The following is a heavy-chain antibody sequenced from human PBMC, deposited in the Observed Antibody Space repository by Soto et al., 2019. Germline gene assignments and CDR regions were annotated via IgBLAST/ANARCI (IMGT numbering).Heavy chain of an antibody. CDR1: GGSISSSSYY. J-gene: IGHJ4*02. Sequence: QLQLQESGPGLVKPSETLSLTCTVSGGSISSSSYYWGWIRPPPGKGLEWIGSIYYSGSTYYNASLKSRVTISVDTSKNQFSLKLSSVTAADPAVYYCARERGYCSGGSCPVDYWGQGTLVTVSS. V-gene: IGHV4-39*02. D-gene: IGHD2-15*01. CDR2: IYYSGST. CDR3: ARERGYCSGGSCPVDY.